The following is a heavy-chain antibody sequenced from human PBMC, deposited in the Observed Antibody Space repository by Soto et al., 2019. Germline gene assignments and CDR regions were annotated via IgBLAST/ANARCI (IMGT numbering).Heavy chain of an antibody. J-gene: IGHJ6*02. Sequence: EVQLVESGGGLVQPGGSLKLSCAASGFTFSGSAMHWVRQASGKGLEWVGRIRSKANSYATAYAASVKGRFTISRDDSKNTAYLQMNSLKTEDTAVYYWTNPQLYYGMDVWGQGTTVTVSS. D-gene: IGHD5-18*01. CDR3: TNPQLYYGMDV. V-gene: IGHV3-73*02. CDR1: GFTFSGSA. CDR2: IRSKANSYAT.